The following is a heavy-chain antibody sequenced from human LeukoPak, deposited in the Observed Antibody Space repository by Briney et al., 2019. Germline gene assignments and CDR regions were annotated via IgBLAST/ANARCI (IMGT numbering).Heavy chain of an antibody. J-gene: IGHJ4*02. CDR2: ISDTGDRT. Sequence: GGSLRLSCAASGFRFSTYAMSWVRQAPGKGLEWVSSISDTGDRTYYTDAVKGRFTISRDNSRNTLYLQMNSLRAEDTAVYYCVEDVVVIVAAKPGIWGQGTLVTVSS. D-gene: IGHD2-15*01. CDR3: VEDVVVIVAAKPGI. V-gene: IGHV3-23*01. CDR1: GFRFSTYA.